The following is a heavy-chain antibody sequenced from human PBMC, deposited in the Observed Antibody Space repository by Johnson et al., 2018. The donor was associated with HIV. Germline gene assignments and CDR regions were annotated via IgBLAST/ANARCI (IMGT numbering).Heavy chain of an antibody. CDR3: ARVLRITQAFDI. V-gene: IGHV3-48*04. Sequence: EVQLVESGGGLVQPGGSLRLSCAASGFTFSSYAMSWVRQAPGKGLEWVSAISGSGSTIYYADSVKGRFTISRDNAKNSLYLQMNSLRAEDTAVCYCARVLRITQAFDIWGQGTMVTVSS. CDR1: GFTFSSYA. CDR2: ISGSGSTI. D-gene: IGHD3-10*01. J-gene: IGHJ3*02.